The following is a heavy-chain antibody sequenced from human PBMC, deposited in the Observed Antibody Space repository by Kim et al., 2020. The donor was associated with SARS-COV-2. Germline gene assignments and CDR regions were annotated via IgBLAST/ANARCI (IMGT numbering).Heavy chain of an antibody. V-gene: IGHV1-69*13. Sequence: SVKVSCKASGGTFSSYAISWVRQAPGQGLEWMGGIIPIFGTANYAQKFQGRVTITADESTSTAYMELSSLRSEDTAVYYCARDLGIAAAGIFEGAPLGTFDPWGQGTLVTVSS. CDR2: IIPIFGTA. J-gene: IGHJ5*02. CDR1: GGTFSSYA. CDR3: ARDLGIAAAGIFEGAPLGTFDP. D-gene: IGHD6-13*01.